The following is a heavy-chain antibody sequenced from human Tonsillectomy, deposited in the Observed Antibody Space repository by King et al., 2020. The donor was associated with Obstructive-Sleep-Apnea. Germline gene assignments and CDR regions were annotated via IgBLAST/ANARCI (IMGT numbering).Heavy chain of an antibody. D-gene: IGHD2-15*01. CDR1: GLTFRNAW. CDR3: TTDLHCSGGYCYWAEYFHH. V-gene: IGHV3-15*01. Sequence: VQLVESGGGLVKPGGSLRLSCVASGLTFRNAWMNWVRQAPGKGLEWVGRFKSRTDGGTTHYAAPVKGRFTISRDDSKNTQFLQMNSLKTEDTAVYYCTTDLHCSGGYCYWAEYFHHWGQGTLVTVSS. J-gene: IGHJ1*01. CDR2: FKSRTDGGTT.